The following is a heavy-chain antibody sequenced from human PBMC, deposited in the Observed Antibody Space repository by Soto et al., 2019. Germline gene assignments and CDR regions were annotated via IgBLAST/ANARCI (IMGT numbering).Heavy chain of an antibody. Sequence: GGSLRLSCAASGFTFSSYAMSWVRQAPGKGLEWVSAISGSGGSTYYADSVKGRFTISRDNSKNTLYLQMNSLRAEDTAVYYCAKSSVVVPAAMFFGPARTPHQYWGQGTLVTVSS. CDR1: GFTFSSYA. CDR2: ISGSGGST. D-gene: IGHD2-2*01. J-gene: IGHJ4*02. V-gene: IGHV3-23*01. CDR3: AKSSVVVPAAMFFGPARTPHQY.